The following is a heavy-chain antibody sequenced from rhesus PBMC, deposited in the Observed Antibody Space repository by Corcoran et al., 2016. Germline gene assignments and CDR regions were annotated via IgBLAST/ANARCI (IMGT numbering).Heavy chain of an antibody. V-gene: IGHV4-173*01. CDR1: GGSISGNY. CDR3: VRGGGWNNVFNFDY. J-gene: IGHJ4*01. Sequence: QLQLQESGPGLVKPSETLSLTCAVSGGSISGNYWSWIRQTPGKGLEWIGRMSGSDGSTDYNPSVKSRVTISIDPSKNQFSLYLTSVTAADTAVYYCVRGGGWNNVFNFDYWGQGVLVTVSS. CDR2: MSGSDGST. D-gene: IGHD1-20*01.